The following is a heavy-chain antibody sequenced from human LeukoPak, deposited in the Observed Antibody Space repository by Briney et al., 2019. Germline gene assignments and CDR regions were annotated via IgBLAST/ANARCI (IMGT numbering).Heavy chain of an antibody. CDR2: IDTSGST. D-gene: IGHD6-13*01. Sequence: SETLSLTCTVSGGSISSNNYYWSWIRQPAGKGLEWIGRIDTSGSTNYNPSLKSRVTISIDTSKNQFSLKLSSVTAADTAVYYCARLYSITWYYFDYWGQGTLVTVSS. CDR1: GGSISSNNYY. V-gene: IGHV4-61*02. CDR3: ARLYSITWYYFDY. J-gene: IGHJ4*02.